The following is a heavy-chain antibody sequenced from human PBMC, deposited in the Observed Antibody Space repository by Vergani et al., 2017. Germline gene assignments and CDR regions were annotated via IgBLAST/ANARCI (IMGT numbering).Heavy chain of an antibody. J-gene: IGHJ4*02. V-gene: IGHV3-73*01. Sequence: EVQLVESGGGLVQPGGSLRLSCAASGFTFSSYWMSWVRQAPGKGLEWVGRIRTKANNYATTYAASVKGRFTISRDDSKNTAYLHMNSLKTEDTAVYYCTTLGYCGGGSCWGQGTLVTVSS. CDR2: IRTKANNYAT. CDR1: GFTFSSYW. D-gene: IGHD2-15*01. CDR3: TTLGYCGGGSC.